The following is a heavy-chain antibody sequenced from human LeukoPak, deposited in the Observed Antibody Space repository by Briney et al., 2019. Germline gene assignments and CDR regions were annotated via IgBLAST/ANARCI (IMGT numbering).Heavy chain of an antibody. CDR1: GYIFTDYW. CDR3: ARVYDSSGYYSSFSY. D-gene: IGHD3-22*01. CDR2: IYPGDSDA. J-gene: IGHJ4*02. Sequence: GESLKISCKGSGYIFTDYWIGWVRQMPGKDLEWMGIIYPGDSDARYSPSFQGQVTISADKSISTAYLQWSSLKASDTAMYYCARVYDSSGYYSSFSYWGQGTLVTVSS. V-gene: IGHV5-51*01.